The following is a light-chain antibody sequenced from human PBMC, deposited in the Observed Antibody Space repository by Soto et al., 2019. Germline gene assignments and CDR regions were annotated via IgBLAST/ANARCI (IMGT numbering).Light chain of an antibody. CDR1: QSVSSSD. Sequence: EVVLTQSPGTLSLSPGERATLSCRASQSVSSSDLAWYQQKPGQAPRLLISGASSRATGIPDRFSGSGSGRDFTLTISRLEPEDFAVYYCQQYGSSPRTFGQGTKVDIK. V-gene: IGKV3-20*01. J-gene: IGKJ1*01. CDR2: GAS. CDR3: QQYGSSPRT.